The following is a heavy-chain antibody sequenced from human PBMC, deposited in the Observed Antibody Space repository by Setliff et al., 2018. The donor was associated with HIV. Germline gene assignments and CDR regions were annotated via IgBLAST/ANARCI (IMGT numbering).Heavy chain of an antibody. J-gene: IGHJ3*02. Sequence: GGSLRLSCTASGFTFGDYAMSWVRQAPGKGLEWVGFIRSKAYGGTTEYAASVKDRFTVSRDDSKSIAYMQINSLKTEDTAVYYCTRDKGYAFDIWGQGTMVTVSS. CDR1: GFTFGDYA. CDR2: IRSKAYGGTT. D-gene: IGHD5-18*01. V-gene: IGHV3-49*04. CDR3: TRDKGYAFDI.